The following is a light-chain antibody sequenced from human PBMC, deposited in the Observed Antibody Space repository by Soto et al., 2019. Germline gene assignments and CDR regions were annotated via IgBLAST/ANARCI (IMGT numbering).Light chain of an antibody. CDR1: SGHSSYA. CDR3: QTWGTGIQV. Sequence: QPVLTQSPSASASLGASVKLTCTLSSGHSSYAIAWHQQQPEKGPRYLMKLNSDGSHTKGDGIPDRFSGSRSGAERYLTISGLQSEDEADYYCQTWGTGIQVFGGGTKVTVL. J-gene: IGLJ3*02. V-gene: IGLV4-69*01. CDR2: LNSDGSH.